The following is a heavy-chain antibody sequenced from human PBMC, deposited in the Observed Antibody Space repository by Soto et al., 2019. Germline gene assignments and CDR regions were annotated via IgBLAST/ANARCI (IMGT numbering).Heavy chain of an antibody. CDR2: ISYDGSNK. D-gene: IGHD7-27*01. CDR3: AKDLGHGGRGAFDI. V-gene: IGHV3-30*18. J-gene: IGHJ3*02. CDR1: GFTFSFYG. Sequence: QVQLVESGGGVVQPGRSLRLSCAASGFTFSFYGMHWVRQAPGKGLEWVAVISYDGSNKYCADSVKGRFTISRDNSKNPLYLQMNSLRAEDTAVYYCAKDLGHGGRGAFDIWGQGTMVTVSS.